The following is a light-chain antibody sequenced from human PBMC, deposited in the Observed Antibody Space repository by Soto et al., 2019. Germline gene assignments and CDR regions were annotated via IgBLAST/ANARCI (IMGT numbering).Light chain of an antibody. J-gene: IGLJ2*01. CDR3: QSFDGSTVV. V-gene: IGLV6-57*02. Sequence: NFMLTQPHSVSESPGKTVIISCTGSSGSIASNYVQWYQQRPGSAPTTVSYEDNQRPSGFPDRFSGSIDSSSNSASLTISGLKNEDEADYYCQSFDGSTVVFGGGTKVTV. CDR1: SGSIASNY. CDR2: EDN.